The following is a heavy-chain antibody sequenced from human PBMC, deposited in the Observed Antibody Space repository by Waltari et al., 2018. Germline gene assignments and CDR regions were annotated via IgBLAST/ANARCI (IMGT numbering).Heavy chain of an antibody. D-gene: IGHD6-19*01. CDR2: INKDGTEP. CDR1: GFTLSNYW. J-gene: IGHJ4*02. CDR3: IRDYGSPY. Sequence: EAQQVESGGDLVQPGGSLRLSGVVSGFTLSNYWMSWVRQAPGKGLEWVANINKDGTEPYYVDSVGGRFTISKDDAKNSVYLQMNSLKVEDTAVYYCIRDYGSPYWGQGTLVTVSS. V-gene: IGHV3-7*03.